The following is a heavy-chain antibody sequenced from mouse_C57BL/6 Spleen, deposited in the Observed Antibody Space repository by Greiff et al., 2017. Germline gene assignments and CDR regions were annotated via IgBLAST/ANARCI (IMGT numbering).Heavy chain of an antibody. CDR1: GYTFTDYE. J-gene: IGHJ4*01. CDR3: TRGGSHYYGMDY. CDR2: IDPETGGT. V-gene: IGHV1-15*01. Sequence: VKLVESGAELVRPGASVTLSCKASGYTFTDYEMHWVKQTPVHGLEWIGAIDPETGGTAYNQKFKGKAILTADKSSSTAYMELRSLTSEDSAVYYCTRGGSHYYGMDYWGQGTSVTVSS.